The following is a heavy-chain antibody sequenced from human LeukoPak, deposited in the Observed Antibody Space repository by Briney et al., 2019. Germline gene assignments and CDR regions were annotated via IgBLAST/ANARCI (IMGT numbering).Heavy chain of an antibody. Sequence: GGSLRLSCAASGFTFSSYEMNWVRQAPGKGLEWVSYISSSGSTIYYADSVKGRFTISRDNAKDSLYLQTNSLRAEDTAVYYCARGSPYYYDTSGYGDYWGQGTLVTVSS. CDR2: ISSSGSTI. V-gene: IGHV3-48*03. D-gene: IGHD3-22*01. J-gene: IGHJ4*02. CDR1: GFTFSSYE. CDR3: ARGSPYYYDTSGYGDY.